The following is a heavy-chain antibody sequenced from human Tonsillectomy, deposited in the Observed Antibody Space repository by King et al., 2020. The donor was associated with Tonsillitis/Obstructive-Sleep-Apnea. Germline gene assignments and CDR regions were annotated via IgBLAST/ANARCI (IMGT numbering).Heavy chain of an antibody. Sequence: VQLVESGGGLVKPGGSLRLSCAASEFMFSSYSMNWVRQAPGKGLEWVSSITSSSFIYYADTVKGRVTISRDNAKNSLYLQMNSLRAEDTAVYYCARSPPGCAFDYWGQGTLVTVSS. CDR1: EFMFSSYS. CDR2: ITSSSFI. D-gene: IGHD1-14*01. V-gene: IGHV3-21*01. CDR3: ARSPPGCAFDY. J-gene: IGHJ4*02.